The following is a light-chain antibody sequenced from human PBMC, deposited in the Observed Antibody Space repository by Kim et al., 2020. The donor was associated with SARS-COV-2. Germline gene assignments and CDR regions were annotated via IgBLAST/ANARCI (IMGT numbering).Light chain of an antibody. J-gene: IGKJ2*01. CDR2: DAT. CDR3: QQYGNLPYT. Sequence: ASVGDRVTITCQASQGITNYLNWYQQKPGKAPKLLIYDATNLETGVPSRFTGSGSGADFTFTINSLRPEDIATYYCQQYGNLPYTFGQGTKLEI. V-gene: IGKV1-33*01. CDR1: QGITNY.